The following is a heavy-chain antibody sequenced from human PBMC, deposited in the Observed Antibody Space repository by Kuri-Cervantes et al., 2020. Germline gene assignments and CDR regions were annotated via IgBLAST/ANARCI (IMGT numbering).Heavy chain of an antibody. V-gene: IGHV1-69*01. Sequence: GGSLRLSCKASGYTFTSYGISWVRQAPGQGLEWMGGIIPIFGTANYAQKFQGRVTITADESTSTAYMELSSLRSEDTAVYYCASRIAAAGHDGYYYGMDVWGQGTTVTVSS. CDR1: GYTFTSYG. D-gene: IGHD6-13*01. CDR3: ASRIAAAGHDGYYYGMDV. CDR2: IIPIFGTA. J-gene: IGHJ6*02.